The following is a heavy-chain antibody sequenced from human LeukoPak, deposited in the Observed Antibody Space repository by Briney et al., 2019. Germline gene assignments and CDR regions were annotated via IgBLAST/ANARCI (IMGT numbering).Heavy chain of an antibody. D-gene: IGHD6-13*01. CDR3: AREGGTSSGGRQLVTIPHYYYYYGMDV. J-gene: IGHJ6*02. Sequence: PGGSLRLSCAASGFTFSSYWMSWVRQAPGKGLEWVANIKQDGSDKYYVDSVKGRFTISRDNAKNSLYLQMNSLRAEDTAVYYCAREGGTSSGGRQLVTIPHYYYYYGMDVWGQGATVTVSS. CDR1: GFTFSSYW. CDR2: IKQDGSDK. V-gene: IGHV3-7*05.